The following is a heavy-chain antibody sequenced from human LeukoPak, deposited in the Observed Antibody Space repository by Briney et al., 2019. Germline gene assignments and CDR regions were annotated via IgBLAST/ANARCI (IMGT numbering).Heavy chain of an antibody. CDR3: AKDGRYCSSTSCSFPKNWFDP. D-gene: IGHD2-2*01. Sequence: GGSLRLSCAASGFTFSSYGMHWVRQAPGKGLEWVAVIPYDGSNKYYADSVKGRFTISRDNSKNTLYLQMNSLRAEDTAVYYCAKDGRYCSSTSCSFPKNWFDPWGQGTLVTVSS. CDR1: GFTFSSYG. CDR2: IPYDGSNK. J-gene: IGHJ5*02. V-gene: IGHV3-30*18.